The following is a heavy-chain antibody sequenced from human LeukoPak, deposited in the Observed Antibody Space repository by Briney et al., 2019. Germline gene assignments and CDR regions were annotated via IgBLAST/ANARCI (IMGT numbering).Heavy chain of an antibody. Sequence: GGSLRLSCAASGFTFSDYNMNWVRQAPGKGLEWVSYITNGGSTINHADSVKGRFTSSRDNAKKTLYLQMNSLRAEDTAVYYCARSIGLTGGGVDVWGQGSTVTVSS. J-gene: IGHJ6*02. CDR2: ITNGGSTI. D-gene: IGHD3-9*01. V-gene: IGHV3-11*01. CDR1: GFTFSDYN. CDR3: ARSIGLTGGGVDV.